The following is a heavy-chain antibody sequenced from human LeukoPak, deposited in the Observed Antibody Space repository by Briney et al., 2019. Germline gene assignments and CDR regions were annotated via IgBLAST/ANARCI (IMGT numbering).Heavy chain of an antibody. CDR3: ARDLCSGGNCYSDWDY. J-gene: IGHJ4*02. Sequence: GGSLRLSCAASGFTFSSYSMNWVRHAPGKGLVWVSRINSDGRSTSYADSVKGRFTISRDNAKNTLYLQMNSLRAEDTAVYYCARDLCSGGNCYSDWDYWGQGTLVTVSS. D-gene: IGHD2-15*01. CDR1: GFTFSSYS. CDR2: INSDGRST. V-gene: IGHV3-74*01.